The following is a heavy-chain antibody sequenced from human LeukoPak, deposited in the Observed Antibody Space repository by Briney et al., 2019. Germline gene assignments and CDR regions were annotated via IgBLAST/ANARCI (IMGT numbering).Heavy chain of an antibody. CDR2: IIPIFGIA. CDR1: GDTFSSYA. V-gene: IGHV1-69*10. D-gene: IGHD3-22*01. J-gene: IGHJ6*02. Sequence: SVKVSCKASGDTFSSYAISWVRQAPGQGLEWMGGIIPIFGIANYAQKFQGRVTITADKSTSTAYMELNSLRSEDTAVYYCARSSTYYYDSSGYPFCMDVWGQGTTVTVSS. CDR3: ARSSTYYYDSSGYPFCMDV.